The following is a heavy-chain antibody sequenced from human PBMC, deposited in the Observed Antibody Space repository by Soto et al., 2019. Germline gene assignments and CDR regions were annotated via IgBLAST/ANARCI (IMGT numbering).Heavy chain of an antibody. J-gene: IGHJ4*02. CDR1: GFTFSSYG. CDR2: ISYDGSYK. V-gene: IGHV3-30*18. D-gene: IGHD1-26*01. Sequence: QVQLVESGGGVVQPGRSLRLSCAASGFTFSSYGMHWVRQAPGKGLEWVAVISYDGSYKYYADSVKGRFTISRDNSKNTLYLQMNSRRAEDTAVYYCAKWNGSFDYWGQGTLVTVSS. CDR3: AKWNGSFDY.